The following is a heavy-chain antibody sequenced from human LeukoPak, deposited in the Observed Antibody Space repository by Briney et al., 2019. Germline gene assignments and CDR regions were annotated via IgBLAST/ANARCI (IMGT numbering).Heavy chain of an antibody. CDR2: IYYSGST. CDR3: ARGGYNWNLPVIDY. CDR1: GGSISSSSYY. Sequence: SETLSLTCTVSGGSISSSSYYWGWIRQPPGKGLEWIGSIYYSGSTYHNPSLKSRVTISVDTSKNQFSLKLSSVTAADTAVYYCARGGYNWNLPVIDYWGQGTLVTVSS. D-gene: IGHD1-7*01. V-gene: IGHV4-39*07. J-gene: IGHJ4*02.